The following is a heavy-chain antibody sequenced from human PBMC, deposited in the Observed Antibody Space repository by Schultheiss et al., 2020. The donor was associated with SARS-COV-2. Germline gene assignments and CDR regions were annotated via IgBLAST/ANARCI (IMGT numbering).Heavy chain of an antibody. CDR1: GFTFSSYA. D-gene: IGHD6-19*01. CDR3: AREWQWLVDPGSGMDV. Sequence: GESLKISCAASGFTFSSYAMHWVRQAPGKGLEWVAVISYDGSNKYYADSVKGRFTISRDSSKNTLYLQMNSLRAEDTAVYYCAREWQWLVDPGSGMDVWGQGTTVTVSS. V-gene: IGHV3-30*07. J-gene: IGHJ6*02. CDR2: ISYDGSNK.